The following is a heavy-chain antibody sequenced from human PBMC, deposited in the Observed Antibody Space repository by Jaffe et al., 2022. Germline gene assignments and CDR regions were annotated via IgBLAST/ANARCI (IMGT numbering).Heavy chain of an antibody. J-gene: IGHJ4*02. Sequence: QVQLQESGPGLVKPSETLSLTCAVSGYSISSGYYWGWIRQPPGKGLEWIGSIYHSGSTYYNPSLKSRVTISVDTSKNQFSLKLSSVTAADTAVYYCARHRPIVATITTIAVAGEVDYWGQGTLVTVSS. D-gene: IGHD5-12*01. CDR2: IYHSGST. CDR1: GYSISSGYY. V-gene: IGHV4-38-2*01. CDR3: ARHRPIVATITTIAVAGEVDY.